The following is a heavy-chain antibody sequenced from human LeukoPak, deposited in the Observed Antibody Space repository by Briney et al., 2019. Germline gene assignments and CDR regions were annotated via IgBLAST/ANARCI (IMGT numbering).Heavy chain of an antibody. CDR1: GVSISTYY. Sequence: SETLSLTCTVSGVSISTYYWSWIRQPPGKGLEWIGYIYSSGTTNYNPSLKSRVTISMDTSKNEFSLRLTSVTAADTAVYYCAREANYYGSGSYFEGTFDYWGQGSLVTVSS. V-gene: IGHV4-59*01. J-gene: IGHJ4*02. D-gene: IGHD3-10*01. CDR2: IYSSGTT. CDR3: AREANYYGSGSYFEGTFDY.